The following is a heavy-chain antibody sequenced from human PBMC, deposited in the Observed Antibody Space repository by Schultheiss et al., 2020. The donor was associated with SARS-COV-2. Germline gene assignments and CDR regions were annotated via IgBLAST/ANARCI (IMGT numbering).Heavy chain of an antibody. J-gene: IGHJ3*02. D-gene: IGHD1-26*01. CDR1: EFSVSNY. CDR2: MYTDGTS. CDR3: ARDFLAVGYAFDI. Sequence: GESLKISCAASEFSVSNYMSWVRQAPGKGLEWISVMYTDGTSCYADSVKGRFTISRDNSMNTLFLHMNSLRAEDTAVYYCARDFLAVGYAFDIWGQGTMVTVSS. V-gene: IGHV3-53*01.